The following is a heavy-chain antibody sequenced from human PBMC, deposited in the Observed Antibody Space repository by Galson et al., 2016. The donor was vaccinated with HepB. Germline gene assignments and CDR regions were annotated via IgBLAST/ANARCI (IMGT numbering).Heavy chain of an antibody. CDR1: GFTFTAYW. V-gene: IGHV3-74*01. Sequence: SQRLWCAASGFTFTAYWIYSPRHTLGTGLMWVSRITPDGNYRTYAHSVKGRFTISRTNARSTVYLQMHSLRDDDTAVYYCERVPDWGGPICSVYYGMDVWGQGTTVTVSS. CDR3: ERVPDWGGPICSVYYGMDV. J-gene: IGHJ6*02. D-gene: IGHD2-21*01. CDR2: ITPDGNYR.